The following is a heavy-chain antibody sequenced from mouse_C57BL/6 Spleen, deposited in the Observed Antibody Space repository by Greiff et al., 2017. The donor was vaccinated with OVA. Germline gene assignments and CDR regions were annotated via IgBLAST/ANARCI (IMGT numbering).Heavy chain of an antibody. J-gene: IGHJ1*03. CDR1: GYSITSGYY. V-gene: IGHV3-6*01. CDR3: ARDPYYEYDEAPWYFDV. D-gene: IGHD2-4*01. Sequence: EVQLQQSGPGLVKPSQSLSLTCSVTGYSITSGYYWNWIRQFPGNKLEWMGYISYDGSNNYNPSLTNRISITRDTSKNQFFLKLNSVTTEDTATYYCARDPYYEYDEAPWYFDVWGTGTTVTVSS. CDR2: ISYDGSN.